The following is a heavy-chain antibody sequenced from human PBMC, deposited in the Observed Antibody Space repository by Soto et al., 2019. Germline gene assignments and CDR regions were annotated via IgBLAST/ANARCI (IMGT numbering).Heavy chain of an antibody. Sequence: SETLSLTCTVSGGSISSYYWSWIRQPPGKGLEWIGYSYYSGSTNYNPSLKSRVTISVDTSKNQFSLKLSSVTAADTAVYCCARWRGHCSSTSCYSYYYYSGMDVWGQGTTVTVSS. CDR3: ARWRGHCSSTSCYSYYYYSGMDV. CDR2: SYYSGST. CDR1: GGSISSYY. D-gene: IGHD2-2*01. J-gene: IGHJ6*02. V-gene: IGHV4-59*01.